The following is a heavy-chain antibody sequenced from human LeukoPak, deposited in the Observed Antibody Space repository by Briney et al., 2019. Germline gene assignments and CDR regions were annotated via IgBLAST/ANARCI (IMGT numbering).Heavy chain of an antibody. Sequence: SVKVSCKASGGTFSSYAISWVRQAPGQGLEWMGGIIPIFGTANYAQKFQGRVTITADESTSTAYMELSSLRSEDTAVYYCARLGYCSSTSCYKRVEYYYYYMDVWGKGTTVTVSS. CDR3: ARLGYCSSTSCYKRVEYYYYYMDV. CDR2: IIPIFGTA. D-gene: IGHD2-2*02. J-gene: IGHJ6*03. V-gene: IGHV1-69*01. CDR1: GGTFSSYA.